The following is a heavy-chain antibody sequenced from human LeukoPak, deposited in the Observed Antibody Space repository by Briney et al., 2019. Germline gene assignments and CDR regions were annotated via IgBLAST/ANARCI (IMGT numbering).Heavy chain of an antibody. V-gene: IGHV3-7*01. CDR1: GFTFSSYS. D-gene: IGHD6-13*01. CDR3: ARDLRGSSWYKPY. Sequence: GGSLRLSCAASGFTFSSYSMNWVRQAPGKGLEWVANIKQDGSEKYYVDSVKGRFTISRDNAKNSLYLQMNSLRAEDTAVYYCARDLRGSSWYKPYWGQGTLVTVSS. CDR2: IKQDGSEK. J-gene: IGHJ4*02.